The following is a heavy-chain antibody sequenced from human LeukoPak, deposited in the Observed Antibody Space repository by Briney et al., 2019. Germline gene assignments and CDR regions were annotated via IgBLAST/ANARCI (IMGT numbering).Heavy chain of an antibody. J-gene: IGHJ4*02. D-gene: IGHD6-19*01. CDR3: ARDSMGQWLVSPSDY. CDR2: ISYDGSNK. Sequence: GGSLRLSCAASGFTFSSYAMHWVRQAPGKGLEWVAVISYDGSNKYYADSVKGRFTISRDNSKNTLYLQMNSLRAEDTAVYYCARDSMGQWLVSPSDYWGQGTLVTVSS. V-gene: IGHV3-30-3*01. CDR1: GFTFSSYA.